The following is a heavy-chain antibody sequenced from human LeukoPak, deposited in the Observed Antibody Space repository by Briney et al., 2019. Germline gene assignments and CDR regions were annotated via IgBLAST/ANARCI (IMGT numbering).Heavy chain of an antibody. Sequence: GASVKVSCKVSGYTLTELSMHWVRQAPGKGLEWMGGFDPEDGETIYAQKFQGRVTMTTDTSTSTAYMELRSLRSDDTAVYYCASDNYDFWSGLPTGFDPWGQGTLVTVSS. CDR2: FDPEDGET. D-gene: IGHD3-3*01. J-gene: IGHJ5*02. CDR3: ASDNYDFWSGLPTGFDP. CDR1: GYTLTELS. V-gene: IGHV1-24*01.